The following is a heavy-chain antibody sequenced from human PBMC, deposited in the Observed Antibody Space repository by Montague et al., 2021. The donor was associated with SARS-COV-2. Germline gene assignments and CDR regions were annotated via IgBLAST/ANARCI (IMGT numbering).Heavy chain of an antibody. V-gene: IGHV4-39*01. J-gene: IGHJ3*02. CDR3: ARQPPYQTGALDI. Sequence: SETLSLTCTVSSGSISNSHYYCAWIRQPPGKGLEWIGSIYFNGHSYYNPSLKNRASISLDTSKNQYYLKLNSVAAADTAVYYCARQPPYQTGALDIWGQGTMVTVSS. D-gene: IGHD2-2*01. CDR2: IYFNGHS. CDR1: SGSISNSHYY.